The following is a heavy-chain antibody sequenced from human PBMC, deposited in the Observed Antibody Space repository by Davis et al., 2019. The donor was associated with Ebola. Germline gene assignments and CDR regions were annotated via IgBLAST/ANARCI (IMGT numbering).Heavy chain of an antibody. J-gene: IGHJ4*02. V-gene: IGHV1-69*13. Sequence: AASVKVSCKAVGDTLTSYAMTWVRQAPGQGLEWMGGIIPVFRTANYAQKFQGRVTITADESSRPAYMELNGLRSEDTAVYYCAHLGPQRYCSGGGCHGYLDYWGQGTLVTVSS. CDR3: AHLGPQRYCSGGGCHGYLDY. D-gene: IGHD2-15*01. CDR1: GDTLTSYA. CDR2: IIPVFRTA.